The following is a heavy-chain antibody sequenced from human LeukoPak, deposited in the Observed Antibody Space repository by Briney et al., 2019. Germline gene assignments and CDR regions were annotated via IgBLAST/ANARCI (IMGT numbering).Heavy chain of an antibody. J-gene: IGHJ4*02. CDR1: GGSISSSSYY. CDR2: MHYSGNT. D-gene: IGHD1-26*01. Sequence: SETLSLTCTVSGGSISSSSYYWGWIRQPPGKGLEWIGSMHYSGNTYYNPSLKSRVTISVDTSKNQFSLKMSSVTAADAAVYFCARRTYSGSYHPFDYWGQGTLVTVSS. V-gene: IGHV4-39*01. CDR3: ARRTYSGSYHPFDY.